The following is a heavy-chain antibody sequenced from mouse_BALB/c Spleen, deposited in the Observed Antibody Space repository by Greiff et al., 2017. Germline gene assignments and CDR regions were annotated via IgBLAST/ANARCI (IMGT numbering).Heavy chain of an antibody. J-gene: IGHJ3*01. CDR3: ARDPGYRYAEFGY. CDR1: GFSLTSYG. V-gene: IGHV2-9*02. Sequence: VMLVESGPGLVAPSQSLSITCTVSGFSLTSYGVHWVRQPPGKGLEWLGVIWAGGSTNYNSALMSRLSISKDNSKSQVFLKMNSLQTDDTAMYYCARDPGYRYAEFGYWGQGTLVTVSA. D-gene: IGHD2-14*01. CDR2: IWAGGST.